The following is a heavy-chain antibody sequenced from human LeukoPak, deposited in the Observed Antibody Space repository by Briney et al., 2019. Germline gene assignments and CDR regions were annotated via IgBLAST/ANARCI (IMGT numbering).Heavy chain of an antibody. J-gene: IGHJ4*02. CDR1: GLSFSGLD. CDR3: AKDSVWFGDLLN. V-gene: IGHV3-48*03. D-gene: IGHD3-10*01. CDR2: IGTSVNTI. Sequence: GGSLRLSCAASGLSFSGLDMIWLRQAPGQGLEGIAHIGTSVNTIYYADSVKGRFTISRDNARDSLSLQMDSLRVEDTAVYYCAKDSVWFGDLLNWGQGALVIVSS.